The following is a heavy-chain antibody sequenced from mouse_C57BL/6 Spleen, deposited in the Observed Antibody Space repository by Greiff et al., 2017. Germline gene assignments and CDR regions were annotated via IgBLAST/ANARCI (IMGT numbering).Heavy chain of an antibody. D-gene: IGHD1-1*01. CDR3: AKGDDYSAWFAY. CDR2: IDPANGNT. Sequence: VQLQQSVAELVRPGASVKLSCTASGFNIKNTYMHWVQQRPEQGLEWIGRIDPANGNTKYAPKFPGKATITADTSSNTAYLQLSSLTSEDTAIYYCAKGDDYSAWFAYWGQGTLVTVSA. J-gene: IGHJ3*01. CDR1: GFNIKNTY. V-gene: IGHV14-3*01.